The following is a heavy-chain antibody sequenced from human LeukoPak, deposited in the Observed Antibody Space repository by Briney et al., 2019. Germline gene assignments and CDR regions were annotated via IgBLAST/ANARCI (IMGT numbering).Heavy chain of an antibody. CDR2: ISGYNGNT. CDR1: GYTFTSYG. J-gene: IGHJ4*02. D-gene: IGHD6-19*01. V-gene: IGHV1-18*01. CDR3: AREEVRRAVAGYFDN. Sequence: ASVKVSCKASGYTFTSYGISWVRQAPGQGLEWMGWISGYNGNTNYAQKLQGRVTMTTDTSTSTFYMELRSLRSDDTAVYYCAREEVRRAVAGYFDNWGQGTLVTVSS.